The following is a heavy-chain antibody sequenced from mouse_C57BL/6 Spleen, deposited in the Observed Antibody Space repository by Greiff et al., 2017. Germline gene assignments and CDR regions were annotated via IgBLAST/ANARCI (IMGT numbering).Heavy chain of an antibody. Sequence: QVQLQQSGPELVKPGASVKISCKASGYAFSSSWMNWVKQRPGKGLEWIGRIYPGDGDTKYNGKFKGKATLTAGKSSSTAYMQLSSLTSEDSAVYFCARSAPGARDYWGQGASVTVSS. J-gene: IGHJ4*01. V-gene: IGHV1-82*01. CDR1: GYAFSSSW. CDR2: IYPGDGDT. CDR3: ARSAPGARDY.